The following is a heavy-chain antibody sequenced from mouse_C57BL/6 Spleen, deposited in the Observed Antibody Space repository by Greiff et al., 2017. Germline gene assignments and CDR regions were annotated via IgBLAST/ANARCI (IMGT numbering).Heavy chain of an antibody. V-gene: IGHV2-5*01. CDR2: IWRGGST. CDR1: GFSLTSYG. D-gene: IGHD2-1*01. CDR3: AKGLYKFGNPFAY. J-gene: IGHJ3*01. Sequence: VQRVESGPGLVQPSQSLSITCTVSGFSLTSYGVHWVRQSPGKGLEWLGVIWRGGSTDSNAAFMSRLSITKDNSKSQVFFKMNSLQADDTAIYYCAKGLYKFGNPFAYWGQGTLVTVSA.